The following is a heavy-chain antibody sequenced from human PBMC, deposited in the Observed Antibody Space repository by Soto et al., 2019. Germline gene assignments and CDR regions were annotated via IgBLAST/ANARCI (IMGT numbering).Heavy chain of an antibody. J-gene: IGHJ6*02. Sequence: QVQLVQSGAEVKKPGSSVKVSCKASGGTFSSYAISWVRQAPGQGLEWMGGIIPTFGTANYAQKFQGRVTITADESTSIAYMELSSLRSEDTAVYYCARSPPERTMVRGATPRARYYYYYGMDVWGQGTTVTVSS. D-gene: IGHD3-10*01. V-gene: IGHV1-69*01. CDR1: GGTFSSYA. CDR3: ARSPPERTMVRGATPRARYYYYYGMDV. CDR2: IIPTFGTA.